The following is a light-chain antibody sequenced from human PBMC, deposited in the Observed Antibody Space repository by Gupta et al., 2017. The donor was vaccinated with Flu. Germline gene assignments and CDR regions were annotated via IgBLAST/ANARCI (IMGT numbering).Light chain of an antibody. CDR1: QSVSSN. V-gene: IGKV3-15*01. CDR2: GAF. CDR3: QQYNDWPIT. Sequence: PATLSVSPGERVTISCRASQSVSSNLDWYQQKPGKAPRVLIYGAFTMENGIPARVSGSGSGTEYTLTISSLQSEDFAVYYCQQYNDWPITFGQGTKVEIK. J-gene: IGKJ1*01.